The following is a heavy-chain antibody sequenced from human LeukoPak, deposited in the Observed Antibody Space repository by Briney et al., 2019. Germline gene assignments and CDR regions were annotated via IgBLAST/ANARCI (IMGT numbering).Heavy chain of an antibody. Sequence: ASVKVSCKASGGTFSSYAISWVRQAPGQGLEWMGGIIPIFGTANYAQKFQGRVTITAGKSTSTAYKELSSLRSEDTAVYYCARKRGYSSGWYYFDYWGQGTLVTVSS. D-gene: IGHD6-19*01. V-gene: IGHV1-69*06. J-gene: IGHJ4*02. CDR3: ARKRGYSSGWYYFDY. CDR2: IIPIFGTA. CDR1: GGTFSSYA.